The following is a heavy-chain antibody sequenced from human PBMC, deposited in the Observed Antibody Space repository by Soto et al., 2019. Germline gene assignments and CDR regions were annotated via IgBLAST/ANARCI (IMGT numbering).Heavy chain of an antibody. CDR2: IYHSGST. D-gene: IGHD3-22*01. J-gene: IGHJ4*02. CDR3: ARVAGYYYDSSYFDY. Sequence: SETLSLTCAVSGGSISSSNWWSWVRQPPGKGLEWIGEIYHSGSTNYNPSLKSRVTISVDKSKNQFSLKLSSVTAADTAVYYCARVAGYYYDSSYFDYWGQGTLVTVSS. V-gene: IGHV4-4*02. CDR1: GGSISSSNW.